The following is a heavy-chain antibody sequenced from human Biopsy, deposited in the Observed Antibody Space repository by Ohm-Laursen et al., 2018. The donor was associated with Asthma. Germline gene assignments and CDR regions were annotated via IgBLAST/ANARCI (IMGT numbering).Heavy chain of an antibody. CDR1: GDAMSTSGSY. V-gene: IGHV4-39*02. Sequence: TLSLTCIVSGDAMSTSGSYWGWIRQSPRKGLEWIGSIYYSGRTYYNPSLESRVTISADTPKNHFSLKATSVTAADTAVYYCARAVSSSSYWYFDLWGRGDLVTVSS. CDR2: IYYSGRT. CDR3: ARAVSSSSYWYFDL. J-gene: IGHJ2*01. D-gene: IGHD6-6*01.